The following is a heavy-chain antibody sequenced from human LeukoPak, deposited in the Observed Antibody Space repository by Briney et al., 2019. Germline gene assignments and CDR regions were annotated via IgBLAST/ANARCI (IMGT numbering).Heavy chain of an antibody. CDR3: ARRGYSYGYDY. D-gene: IGHD5-18*01. V-gene: IGHV4-59*01. CDR1: GGSISSYY. J-gene: IGHJ4*02. Sequence: SETLSLTCTVSGGSISSYYWSWFRQPPGKGLEWIGYIYYSGSTNYNPSLKSRVTISVDTSKNQFSLKLSSVTAADTAVYYCARRGYSYGYDYWGQGTLVTVSS. CDR2: IYYSGST.